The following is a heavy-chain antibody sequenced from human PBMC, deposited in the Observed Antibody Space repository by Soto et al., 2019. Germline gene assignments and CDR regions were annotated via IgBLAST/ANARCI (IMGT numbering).Heavy chain of an antibody. V-gene: IGHV3-23*01. CDR1: QFNFSSYA. J-gene: IGHJ4*02. CDR3: AKDRVSSSGGWDFDY. D-gene: IGHD2-15*01. CDR2: ISGNGDT. Sequence: VQLLESGGGLVQPGGSLRLSCAASQFNFSSYAMGWVRQAPGKGLEWVSHISGNGDTYYADSVKGRFTISRDNSKNTVYLQMDTLRAEDTAIYYCAKDRVSSSGGWDFDYWGQGTLVTVCS.